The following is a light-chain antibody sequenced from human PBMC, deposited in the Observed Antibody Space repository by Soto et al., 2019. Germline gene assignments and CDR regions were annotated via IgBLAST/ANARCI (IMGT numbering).Light chain of an antibody. V-gene: IGKV2-28*01. CDR2: LGS. Sequence: DLVMTQSPLSLPVTPGEPASISCRSSQSLLHSNGCNYLDWYLQKPGQSPQLLIYLGSNRASGVPDRFSGSGSGTDFTLKISRVEAEDVGVYYCMQALQTPRTFGQGTKLEIK. CDR1: QSLLHSNGCNY. CDR3: MQALQTPRT. J-gene: IGKJ2*02.